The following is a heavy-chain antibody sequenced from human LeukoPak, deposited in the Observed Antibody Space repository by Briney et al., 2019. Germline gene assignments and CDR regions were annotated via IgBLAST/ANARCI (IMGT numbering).Heavy chain of an antibody. D-gene: IGHD1-7*01. CDR1: GFTFSSYG. Sequence: PGGSLRLSCAASGFTFSSYGMHWVRQAPGKGLEWVAVISYDGSNKYYADSVKGRFTISRDNSKNTLYLQMNSLRAEDTAVYYCVRDHNWNYDYWGQGALVTVSS. J-gene: IGHJ4*02. CDR3: VRDHNWNYDY. V-gene: IGHV3-30*03. CDR2: ISYDGSNK.